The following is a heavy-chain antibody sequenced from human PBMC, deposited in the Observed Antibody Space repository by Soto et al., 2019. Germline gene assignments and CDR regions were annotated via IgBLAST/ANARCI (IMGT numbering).Heavy chain of an antibody. J-gene: IGHJ4*02. V-gene: IGHV4-61*08. CDR3: AREGAFETYYDFSSAYPFRYFDY. D-gene: IGHD3-3*01. CDR2: ISYSGNT. Sequence: PSETLSLTCTVSADSVSSGDYYWSWIRQPPGKGLEWIGDISYSGNTNYNPSLKSRVTMSLDTSKNQFSLKLSSVTSADTAVYFCAREGAFETYYDFSSAYPFRYFDYWGQGTPVTVYS. CDR1: ADSVSSGDYY.